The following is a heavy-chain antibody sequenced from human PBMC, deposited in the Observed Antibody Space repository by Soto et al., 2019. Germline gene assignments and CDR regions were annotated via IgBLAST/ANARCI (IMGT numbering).Heavy chain of an antibody. V-gene: IGHV3-23*01. J-gene: IGHJ4*02. CDR3: VKGGRSRDIILDK. Sequence: GGSLRLSCAASGFTLSNTAMNWVRQAPGQGLMWVSTINGDDDKTWYADSVKGRFTISRDKSENTLFLHMNGLRVEDTAVYFWVKGGRSRDIILDKWGQGALVTVSS. CDR1: GFTLSNTA. D-gene: IGHD2-15*01. CDR2: INGDDDKT.